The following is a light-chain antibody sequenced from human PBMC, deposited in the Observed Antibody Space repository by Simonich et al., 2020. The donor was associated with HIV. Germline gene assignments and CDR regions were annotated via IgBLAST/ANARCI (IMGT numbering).Light chain of an antibody. V-gene: IGKV1-33*01. Sequence: DIQMTQSPSTLSASVGDRVTVSCRASQSISSYLNWYQQKPGKAPKLLIYDASNLETGVPSRFRGSGSGTDFTFTISSLQTEDIATHYCQQYDNLLHFGQGTKLEIK. CDR2: DAS. J-gene: IGKJ2*01. CDR1: QSISSY. CDR3: QQYDNLLH.